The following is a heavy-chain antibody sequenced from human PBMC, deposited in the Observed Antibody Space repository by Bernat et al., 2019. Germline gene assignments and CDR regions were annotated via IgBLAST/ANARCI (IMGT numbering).Heavy chain of an antibody. J-gene: IGHJ4*02. CDR1: GFTFSDYY. CDR2: ICSSSSYT. CDR3: ARGATVVTRYFDF. D-gene: IGHD4-4*01. V-gene: IGHV3-11*05. Sequence: QVQLVESGGGLVKPGGSLRLSCVASGFTFSDYYMSWIHQAPGKGLEWVSYICSSSSYTNYADSVKGRFTISRDNAKNSLYLQMNSLRAEDSAVYYCARGATVVTRYFDFWGQGTLVTVSS.